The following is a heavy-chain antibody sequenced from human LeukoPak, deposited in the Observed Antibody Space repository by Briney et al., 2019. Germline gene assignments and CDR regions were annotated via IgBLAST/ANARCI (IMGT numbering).Heavy chain of an antibody. CDR3: VRVVPAANYYYYGMDA. CDR1: GFTFSSYS. V-gene: IGHV3-21*01. Sequence: GGSLRLSCAASGFTFSSYSMNWVRQAPGKGLEWVSSISSSSSYIYYADSVKGRFTISRDNAKNSLYLQMNSLRAEDTAVYYCVRVVPAANYYYYGMDAWGQGTTVTVSS. J-gene: IGHJ6*02. D-gene: IGHD2-2*01. CDR2: ISSSSSYI.